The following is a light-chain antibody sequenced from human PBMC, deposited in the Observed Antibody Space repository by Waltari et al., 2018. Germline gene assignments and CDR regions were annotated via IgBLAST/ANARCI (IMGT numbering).Light chain of an antibody. Sequence: SYELTQPPSVSVSPGQTATITCPGDKLGDKYACWYQQKPGQSPVLVISEDNKRPSGIPERFSGSNSGNTATLTISGTQTMDEADYYCQAWDSGTAHVVFGGGTKLTVL. V-gene: IGLV3-1*01. CDR1: KLGDKY. J-gene: IGLJ2*01. CDR2: EDN. CDR3: QAWDSGTAHVV.